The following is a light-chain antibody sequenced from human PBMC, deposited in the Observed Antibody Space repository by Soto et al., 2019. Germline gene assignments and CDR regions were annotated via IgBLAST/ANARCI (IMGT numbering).Light chain of an antibody. V-gene: IGKV1-12*01. Sequence: IHRAQSPFSVSASAAESVTITCRPSRGLSRCLASYQQKPGRTPKLLLYAASSVQSGVPSRFSGSGSGTDFTLAISSLQPKDLATYYCQQVNSFPLTFGGGTKVDIK. J-gene: IGKJ4*01. CDR3: QQVNSFPLT. CDR2: AAS. CDR1: RGLSRC.